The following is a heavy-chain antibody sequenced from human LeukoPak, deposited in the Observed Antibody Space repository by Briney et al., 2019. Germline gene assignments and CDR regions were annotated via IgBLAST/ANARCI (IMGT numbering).Heavy chain of an antibody. Sequence: GGSLRLSCAASGFTFSNYAMTWVRQAPGKGLEWVSTISGSGGDTYYADSVKGRFTISRDNFKNTLYLQMNSLRAEDTAMYYCATPRGGKLLLDAFDIWGQGTMVIVSS. J-gene: IGHJ3*02. V-gene: IGHV3-23*01. D-gene: IGHD2-15*01. CDR3: ATPRGGKLLLDAFDI. CDR1: GFTFSNYA. CDR2: ISGSGGDT.